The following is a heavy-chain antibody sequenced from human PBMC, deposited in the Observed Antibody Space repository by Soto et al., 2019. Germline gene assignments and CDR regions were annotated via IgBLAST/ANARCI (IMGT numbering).Heavy chain of an antibody. CDR3: AKGSGVAF. Sequence: EVQLLESGGGLVQPGGSLRLSCVASGFIFSNYAMSWVRQAPGKGLEWVSTISGSGGNTYYADSVKGRFTISRDNSKNTMSLQMNRLTAEDTAVYYCAKGSGVAFWGQGTLVTVSS. CDR2: ISGSGGNT. J-gene: IGHJ4*02. V-gene: IGHV3-23*01. D-gene: IGHD3-3*01. CDR1: GFIFSNYA.